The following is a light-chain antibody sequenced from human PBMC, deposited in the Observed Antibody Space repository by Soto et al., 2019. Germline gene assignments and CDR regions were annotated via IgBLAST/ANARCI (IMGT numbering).Light chain of an antibody. CDR2: AAS. CDR1: QSVDTTY. CDR3: QQYNDYSAWT. Sequence: EIVLTQSPDSLSLSPGERATLSCKASQSVDTTYLAWYQQKPGQAPRLLIYAASTRAAGIPDRFSGSGSGTDFTLTISKLEPEDFATYYCQQYNDYSAWTFGQGTKVEIK. J-gene: IGKJ1*01. V-gene: IGKV3-20*01.